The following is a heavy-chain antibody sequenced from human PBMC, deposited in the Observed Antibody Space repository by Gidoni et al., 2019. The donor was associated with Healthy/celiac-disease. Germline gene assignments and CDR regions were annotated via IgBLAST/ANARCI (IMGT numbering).Heavy chain of an antibody. Sequence: QVQLQESGPGLVKPSETLSLTCTVSGGSISSYYWSWIRQPPGKGLEWIGYIYYGGSTNYNPSLKSRVTISVDTSKNQFSLKLSSVTAADTAVYYCARETGGYYYDSSGYYLDYWGQGTLVTVSS. J-gene: IGHJ4*02. CDR3: ARETGGYYYDSSGYYLDY. CDR1: GGSISSYY. D-gene: IGHD3-22*01. CDR2: IYYGGST. V-gene: IGHV4-59*01.